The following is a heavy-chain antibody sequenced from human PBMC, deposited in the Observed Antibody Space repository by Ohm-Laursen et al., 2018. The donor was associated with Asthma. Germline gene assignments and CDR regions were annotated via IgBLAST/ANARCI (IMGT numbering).Heavy chain of an antibody. CDR1: GFTFSNYN. CDR3: AKAKKDY. CDR2: ITTGSSTI. Sequence: SLRLSCAASGFTFSNYNMIWVRQAPGKGLDWVSSITTGSSTIYYADSVRGRFTVSTDKVTNSLYLQINSLRPEDTAVYYCAKAKKDYWGQGTLVTVSS. J-gene: IGHJ4*02. V-gene: IGHV3-48*01.